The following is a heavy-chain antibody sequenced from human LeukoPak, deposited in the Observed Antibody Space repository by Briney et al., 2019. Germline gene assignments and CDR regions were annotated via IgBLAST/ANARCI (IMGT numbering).Heavy chain of an antibody. J-gene: IGHJ4*02. CDR1: GYTFTGYY. V-gene: IGHV1-2*02. CDR2: INPNSGGT. Sequence: ASVKVSCKASGYTFTGYYMHWVRQAPGQGLEWMGWINPNSGGTNYAQKFQGRVTMTRDTSVSTVYMELSRLRSDDTAVYYCARDRGGGNYAIDYWGQGTLVTVSS. CDR3: ARDRGGGNYAIDY. D-gene: IGHD1-26*01.